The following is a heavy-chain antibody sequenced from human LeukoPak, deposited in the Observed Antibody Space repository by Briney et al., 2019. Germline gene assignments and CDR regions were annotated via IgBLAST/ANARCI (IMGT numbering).Heavy chain of an antibody. D-gene: IGHD1-20*01. CDR2: IRFDGSNK. CDR3: ARADRITGTPEGY. CDR1: RFTFTGYG. J-gene: IGHJ4*02. V-gene: IGHV3-30*02. Sequence: GGSLRLSCATSRFTFTGYGMHWVRQAPGKGLEWVAFIRFDGSNKYYTGSVEGRFTISRDNSKNTLYLQMNSLRPEDTAVYYCARADRITGTPEGYWGQGTLVTVSS.